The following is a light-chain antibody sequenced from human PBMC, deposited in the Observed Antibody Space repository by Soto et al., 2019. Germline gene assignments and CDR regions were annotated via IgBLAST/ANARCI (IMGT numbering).Light chain of an antibody. CDR3: CSYAGRSTFPYV. V-gene: IGLV2-23*02. CDR1: SSDVGTYNL. CDR2: KDH. J-gene: IGLJ1*01. Sequence: QSVLAQPSSVSGSPGQSITISCTGTSSDVGTYNLVSWYQHRPGKAPKLIIYKDHKRPSDISDRFSGSKSDNTASLTISGLQGEDEADYFCCSYAGRSTFPYVFGTGTKLTVL.